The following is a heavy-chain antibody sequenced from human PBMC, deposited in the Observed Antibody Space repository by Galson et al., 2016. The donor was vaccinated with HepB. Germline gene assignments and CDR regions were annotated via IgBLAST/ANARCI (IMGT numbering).Heavy chain of an antibody. CDR1: GFTVSSNY. D-gene: IGHD3-22*01. CDR2: IYSGGTT. J-gene: IGHJ4*02. CDR3: ARAPFYYDSSTTDS. Sequence: SLRLSCAASGFTVSSNYMSWVRQAPGKGLEWVSVIYSGGTTYYADSVKGRFTISGDNSKNTVYLQMNSLRAEDTAVYYCARAPFYYDSSTTDSWGQGTLVTVSS. V-gene: IGHV3-53*01.